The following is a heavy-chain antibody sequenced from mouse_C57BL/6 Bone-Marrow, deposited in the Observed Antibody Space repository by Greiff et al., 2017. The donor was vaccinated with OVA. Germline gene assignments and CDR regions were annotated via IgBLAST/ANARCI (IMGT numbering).Heavy chain of an antibody. D-gene: IGHD2-2*01. CDR2: IYPRSGNT. CDR1: GYTFTSYG. J-gene: IGHJ3*01. V-gene: IGHV1-81*01. CDR3: ARSGGLWLRRRRFAY. Sequence: QVQLQQSGAELARPGASVKLSCKASGYTFTSYGISWVKQRTGQGLEWIGEIYPRSGNTYYNEKFKGKATLTADKSSSTAYMELRSLTSEDSAVYVCARSGGLWLRRRRFAYWGQGTLVTVSA.